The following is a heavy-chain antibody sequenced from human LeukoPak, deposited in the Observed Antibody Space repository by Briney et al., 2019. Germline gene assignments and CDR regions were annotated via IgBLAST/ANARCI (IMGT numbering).Heavy chain of an antibody. CDR3: AKDTSDLIAVAEGAFDI. J-gene: IGHJ3*02. Sequence: PGGSLRLSCAASGFTFSSYALSWVRQAPGKGLEWVAFIRYDGSNKYYADSVKGRFTISRDNSKNTLYLQMNSLRAEDTAVYYCAKDTSDLIAVAEGAFDIWGQGTMVTVSS. CDR2: IRYDGSNK. CDR1: GFTFSSYA. D-gene: IGHD6-19*01. V-gene: IGHV3-30*02.